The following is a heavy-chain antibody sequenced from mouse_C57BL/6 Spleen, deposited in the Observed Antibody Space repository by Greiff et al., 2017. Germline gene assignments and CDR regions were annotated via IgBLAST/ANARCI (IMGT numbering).Heavy chain of an antibody. CDR2: ILPGSGST. CDR1: GYTFTGYW. J-gene: IGHJ3*01. CDR3: ARTTHYYDYDGLAY. D-gene: IGHD2-4*01. V-gene: IGHV1-9*01. Sequence: VKLQESGAELMKPGASVKLSCKATGYTFTGYWIEWVKQRPGHGLEWIGEILPGSGSTNYNEKFKGKATFTADTSSNTAYLQLSSLTTEASAIYYCARTTHYYDYDGLAYWGQGTLVTVSA.